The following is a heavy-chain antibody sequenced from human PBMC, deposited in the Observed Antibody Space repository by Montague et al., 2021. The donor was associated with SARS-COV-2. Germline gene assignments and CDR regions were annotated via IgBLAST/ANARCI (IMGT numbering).Heavy chain of an antibody. J-gene: IGHJ5*02. CDR1: GVAVTTTSM. Sequence: SETLSLTCAVSGVAVTTTSMWTWVRQSPGRGLEWIGEIYRTGSTNYNPSLNSRVTISLDKSQNQFFLKLTSLTAADTATYFCTRGLFYGDYIGELSHWFDPWGQGTLVTVSS. V-gene: IGHV4-4*02. D-gene: IGHD4-17*01. CDR3: TRGLFYGDYIGELSHWFDP. CDR2: IYRTGST.